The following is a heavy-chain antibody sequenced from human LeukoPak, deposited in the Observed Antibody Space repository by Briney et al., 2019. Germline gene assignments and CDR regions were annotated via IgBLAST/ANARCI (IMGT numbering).Heavy chain of an antibody. J-gene: IGHJ3*02. V-gene: IGHV4-34*01. CDR3: ARGLVVVAATDAFDI. CDR2: INHSGST. Sequence: PPGTLSLTCAVYGGSFSGYYWSWIRQPPGKGLEWIGEINHSGSTNYNPSLKIRVTISVDTYKNQFSLKLSSVTAADTAVYYRARGLVVVAATDAFDIWGQGTMVTVSS. CDR1: GGSFSGYY. D-gene: IGHD2-15*01.